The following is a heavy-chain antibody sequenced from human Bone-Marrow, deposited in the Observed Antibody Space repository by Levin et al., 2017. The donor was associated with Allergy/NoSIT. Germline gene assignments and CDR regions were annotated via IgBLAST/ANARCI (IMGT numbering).Heavy chain of an antibody. D-gene: IGHD3-10*01. CDR1: GDSLSSFY. J-gene: IGHJ6*02. CDR3: ARGRRLAMIRGGGVYYGMDV. CDR2: IYNSGST. Sequence: SETLSLTCTVSGDSLSSFYWTWIRQPTGKGLEWLGYIYNSGSTSYNPSLKSRVTISLDTSKNQFSLRLSSVTAADTAVYYCARGRRLAMIRGGGVYYGMDVWGQGTTVTVSS. V-gene: IGHV4-59*01.